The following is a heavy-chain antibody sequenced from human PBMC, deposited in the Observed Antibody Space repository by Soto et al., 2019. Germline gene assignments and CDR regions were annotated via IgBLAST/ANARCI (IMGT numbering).Heavy chain of an antibody. Sequence: SQTLSLTCAISGDSVSSNSAAWNWIRQSPSRGLEWLGRTYYRSKWYNDYAVSVKSRITINPDTSKNQFSLQLNSVTPEDTAVYYCARDHLMKLVRFSYGIDVWGQGTPVTVSS. V-gene: IGHV6-1*01. CDR2: TYYRSKWYN. D-gene: IGHD6-13*01. J-gene: IGHJ6*02. CDR1: GDSVSSNSAA. CDR3: ARDHLMKLVRFSYGIDV.